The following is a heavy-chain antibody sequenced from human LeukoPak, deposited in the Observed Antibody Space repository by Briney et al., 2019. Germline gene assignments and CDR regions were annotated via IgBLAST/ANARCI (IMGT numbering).Heavy chain of an antibody. CDR2: INHSGST. CDR3: VRHWWRQSGIAAAFGV. Sequence: SETLSLTCAVYGGSFSGYYWSWIRQPPGKGLEWTGEINHSGSTNYNPSLKSRVTISVDTSKNQFSLKLTSVTAADTAVYYCVRHWWRQSGIAAAFGVWGQGTLVTVSS. J-gene: IGHJ4*02. D-gene: IGHD6-13*01. CDR1: GGSFSGYY. V-gene: IGHV4-34*01.